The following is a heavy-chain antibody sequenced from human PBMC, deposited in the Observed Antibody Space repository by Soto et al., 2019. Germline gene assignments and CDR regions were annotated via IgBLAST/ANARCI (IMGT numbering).Heavy chain of an antibody. CDR2: IYDSGST. D-gene: IGHD6-19*01. Sequence: QVQLQESGPGLVKPSETLSLTCTVSGASISGNYWSWIRQPPGKGLEWIGYIYDSGSTNYSPSLQSRVTMSVDRSKNQFSLALTSVTAADTALYFCASYRRGTGWYYLDYWGQGILVTVSS. V-gene: IGHV4-59*01. CDR3: ASYRRGTGWYYLDY. J-gene: IGHJ4*02. CDR1: GASISGNY.